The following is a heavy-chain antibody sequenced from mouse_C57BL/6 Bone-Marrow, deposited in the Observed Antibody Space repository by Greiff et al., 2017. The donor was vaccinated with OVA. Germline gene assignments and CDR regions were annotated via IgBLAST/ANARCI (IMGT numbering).Heavy chain of an antibody. V-gene: IGHV14-4*01. D-gene: IGHD2-1*01. J-gene: IGHJ2*01. CDR2: IDPENGDT. Sequence: EVQLQQSGAELVRPGASVKLSCTASGFNIKDDYMPWVKQRPEQGLEWIGWIDPENGDTEYASKFQGKATITADTSSNTAYLQLSSLTSEDTAVYYCTSYGNLDYWGQGTTLTVSS. CDR1: GFNIKDDY. CDR3: TSYGNLDY.